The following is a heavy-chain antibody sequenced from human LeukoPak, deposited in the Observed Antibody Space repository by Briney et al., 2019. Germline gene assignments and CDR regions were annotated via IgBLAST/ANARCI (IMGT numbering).Heavy chain of an antibody. CDR3: ARDNSGSYSAHSRFDY. CDR1: GYTFTSYY. V-gene: IGHV1-46*01. CDR2: INPSGGST. Sequence: GASVKVSCKASGYTFTSYYMHWVRQAPGQGLEWMGIINPSGGSTSYAQKFQGRVTMTRDTSTSTVYMELSSLRSEDTAVYYCARDNSGSYSAHSRFDYWGQGTLVTVSS. D-gene: IGHD1-26*01. J-gene: IGHJ4*02.